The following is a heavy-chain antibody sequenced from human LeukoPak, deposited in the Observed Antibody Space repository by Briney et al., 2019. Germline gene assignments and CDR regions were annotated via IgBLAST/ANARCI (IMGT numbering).Heavy chain of an antibody. J-gene: IGHJ4*02. CDR3: ARDLIAAAGVPGDY. V-gene: IGHV3-23*01. D-gene: IGHD6-13*01. Sequence: PGGSLRLSCAGSGFTFNSYAMSWVRQAPGKGLEWVSGISGSGAYTYYADSVKGRFTISRDNSKNTLYLQLNSLRAEDTAVYYCARDLIAAAGVPGDYWGQGTLVTVSS. CDR2: ISGSGAYT. CDR1: GFTFNSYA.